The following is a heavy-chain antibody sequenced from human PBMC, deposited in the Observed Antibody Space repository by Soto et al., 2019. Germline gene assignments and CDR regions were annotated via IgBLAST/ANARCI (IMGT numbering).Heavy chain of an antibody. J-gene: IGHJ4*02. Sequence: SETLSLTCTVSGGSISSYYWSWIRQPPGKGLEWIGYIYYSGSTNYNPSLKSRVTISVDTSKNQFSLKLSSVTAADTAVYYCARAGTIFGVVSPFDYWGQGTLVTVS. CDR1: GGSISSYY. CDR2: IYYSGST. D-gene: IGHD3-3*01. V-gene: IGHV4-59*01. CDR3: ARAGTIFGVVSPFDY.